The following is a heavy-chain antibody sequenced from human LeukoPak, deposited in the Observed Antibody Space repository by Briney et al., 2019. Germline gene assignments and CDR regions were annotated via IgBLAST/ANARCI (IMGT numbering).Heavy chain of an antibody. V-gene: IGHV4-34*01. CDR3: ARDFDMGITPGDDFDF. Sequence: SETLSLTCAVYGGSFSGYYWSWIRQPPGKGLEWIGEINHSGSTNYNPSLKSRVTISVDTSKNQFSLKLSSVTAADTAVYYCARDFDMGITPGDDFDFWGQGTLVTVSS. J-gene: IGHJ4*02. D-gene: IGHD3-9*01. CDR2: INHSGST. CDR1: GGSFSGYY.